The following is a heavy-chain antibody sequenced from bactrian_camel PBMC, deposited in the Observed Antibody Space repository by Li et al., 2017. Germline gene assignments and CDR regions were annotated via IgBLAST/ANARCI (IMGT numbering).Heavy chain of an antibody. Sequence: HVQLVASGGGLVQPGGSLRLSCAASGFTFSNYWMYWVRQAPGKGLEWVSSINGAGGRTYYADSVKGRFTVSSDSAKNTLYLQMNNLKPEDTAGYYCAASTGFVAYNYWGQGTQVTVS. J-gene: IGHJ4*01. CDR2: INGAGGRT. D-gene: IGHD5*01. CDR3: AASTGFVAYNY. V-gene: IGHV3S1*01. CDR1: GFTFSNYW.